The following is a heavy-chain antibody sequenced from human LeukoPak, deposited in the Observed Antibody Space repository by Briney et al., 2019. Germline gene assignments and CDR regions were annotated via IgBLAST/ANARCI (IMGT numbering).Heavy chain of an antibody. CDR3: ASPGEGKAAMF. CDR2: INSDGSST. CDR1: GLTFSSYW. V-gene: IGHV3-74*01. D-gene: IGHD6-13*01. J-gene: IGHJ4*02. Sequence: GGSLRLSCAASGLTFSSYWMHWVRQAPGKGLVWVSRINSDGSSTSYADSVKGRFTISRDNAKNTLYLQMNSLRAEDTAVYYCASPGEGKAAMFWGQGTLVTVSS.